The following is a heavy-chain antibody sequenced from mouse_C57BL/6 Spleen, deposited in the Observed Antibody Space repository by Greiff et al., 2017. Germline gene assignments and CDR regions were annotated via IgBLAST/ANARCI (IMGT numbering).Heavy chain of an antibody. CDR1: GFTFSSYA. V-gene: IGHV5-4*01. D-gene: IGHD1-1*01. CDR2: ISDGGSYT. J-gene: IGHJ1*03. CDR3: ARDRLLLRDYWYFDV. Sequence: EVKLEESGGGLVKPGGSLKLSCAASGFTFSSYAMSWVRQTPEKRLEWVATISDGGSYTYYPDNVKGRFTISRDNAKNNLYLQMSHLKSEDTAMYYCARDRLLLRDYWYFDVWGTGTTVTVSS.